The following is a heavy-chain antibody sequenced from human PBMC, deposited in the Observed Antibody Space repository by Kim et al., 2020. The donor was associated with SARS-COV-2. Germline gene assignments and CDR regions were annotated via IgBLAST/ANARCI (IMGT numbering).Heavy chain of an antibody. Sequence: GGSLRPSCAASGFTFSNYAMSWVRQAPGKGLDWVSAIRGSGRDTYHADSVKGRFTISRDNSKNTLYLQMNSLRAEDTAVYYCAKSATETTTFLDYWGQGILVTVSS. D-gene: IGHD4-4*01. CDR2: IRGSGRDT. CDR3: AKSATETTTFLDY. V-gene: IGHV3-23*01. J-gene: IGHJ4*02. CDR1: GFTFSNYA.